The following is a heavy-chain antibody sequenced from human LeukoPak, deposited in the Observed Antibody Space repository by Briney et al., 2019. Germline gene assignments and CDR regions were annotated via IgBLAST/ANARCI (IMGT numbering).Heavy chain of an antibody. CDR1: GFTFGTYA. V-gene: IGHV3-23*01. J-gene: IGHJ3*02. CDR3: AKDMIASGSSYYGSGSYSDAFDI. D-gene: IGHD3-10*01. CDR2: VGTSGDAT. Sequence: GGSLRLSCAASGFTFGTYAMTWVRRAPGKGLEWVSAVGTSGDATYYANSVKGRFTISRDNSKNTLYLQMNSLRAEDTAVYYCAKDMIASGSSYYGSGSYSDAFDIWGQGTMVTVSS.